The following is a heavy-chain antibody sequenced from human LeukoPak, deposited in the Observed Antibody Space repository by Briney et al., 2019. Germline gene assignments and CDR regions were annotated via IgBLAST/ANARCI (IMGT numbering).Heavy chain of an antibody. CDR3: ARGGLRFYCSGGSCYLNWFDP. CDR2: IIPIFGTA. J-gene: IGHJ5*02. D-gene: IGHD2-15*01. Sequence: ASVKVSCKASGGTFSSYAISWVRQAPGQGLGWMGGIIPIFGTANYAQKFQGRVTITADESTSTAYMELSSLRSEDTAVYYCARGGLRFYCSGGSCYLNWFDPRGQGTLVTVSS. CDR1: GGTFSSYA. V-gene: IGHV1-69*13.